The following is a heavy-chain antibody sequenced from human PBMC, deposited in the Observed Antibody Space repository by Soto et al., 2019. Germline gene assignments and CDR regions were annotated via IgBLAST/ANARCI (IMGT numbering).Heavy chain of an antibody. CDR2: ISGSGGST. J-gene: IGHJ5*02. CDR1: GFTFSSYA. D-gene: IGHD3-3*01. CDR3: AKGYDFWSGWEPNWFDP. Sequence: GSLRLSCAASGFTFSSYAMSWVRQVPGKGLEWVSAISGSGGSTYYADSVKGRFTISRDNSKNTLYLQMNSLRAEDTAVYYCAKGYDFWSGWEPNWFDPWGQGTLVTVSS. V-gene: IGHV3-23*01.